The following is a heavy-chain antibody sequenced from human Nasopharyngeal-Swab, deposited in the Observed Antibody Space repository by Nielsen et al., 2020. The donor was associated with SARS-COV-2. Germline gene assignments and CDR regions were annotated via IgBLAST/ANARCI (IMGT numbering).Heavy chain of an antibody. Sequence: GESLKISCAASGFTFSSYAMSWVRQAPGKGLEWVSAISGSGGSTYYADSVQGRFTISRDNSKNTLYLQMNRLRAEDTAVYYCAKSKGGGGTFDYWGLGTLVTVSS. D-gene: IGHD3-16*01. CDR1: GFTFSSYA. CDR3: AKSKGGGGTFDY. J-gene: IGHJ4*02. V-gene: IGHV3-23*01. CDR2: ISGSGGST.